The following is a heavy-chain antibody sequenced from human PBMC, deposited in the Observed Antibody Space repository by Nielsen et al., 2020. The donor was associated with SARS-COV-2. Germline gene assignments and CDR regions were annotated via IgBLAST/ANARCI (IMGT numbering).Heavy chain of an antibody. D-gene: IGHD1-26*01. CDR2: IKRKTDGGTT. V-gene: IGHV3-15*01. Sequence: GESLKISCAASGFTFSNAWMSWVRQAPGKWLEWVGRIKRKTDGGTTDYAAPVKGRFTISRDDSKNTLYLQMNSLRAEDTAVYYCAKEMGAKDSDPWGQGTLVTVSS. CDR3: AKEMGAKDSDP. J-gene: IGHJ5*02. CDR1: GFTFSNAW.